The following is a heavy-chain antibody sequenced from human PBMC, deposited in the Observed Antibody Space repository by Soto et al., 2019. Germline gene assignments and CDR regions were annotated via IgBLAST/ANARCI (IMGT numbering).Heavy chain of an antibody. J-gene: IGHJ4*02. V-gene: IGHV1-69*02. CDR1: GGTVSYYT. CDR2: IIPILGIA. Sequence: QVQLVQSGAEVKKPGSSVKASCKASGGTVSYYTISWVRQAPGQGLEWMGRIIPILGIANYAQKFQGRVTITADKSTSTVYMGLSSLRSEDTAVYYCASNRGGNSYWGQGTLVTVPS. D-gene: IGHD2-21*02. CDR3: ASNRGGNSY.